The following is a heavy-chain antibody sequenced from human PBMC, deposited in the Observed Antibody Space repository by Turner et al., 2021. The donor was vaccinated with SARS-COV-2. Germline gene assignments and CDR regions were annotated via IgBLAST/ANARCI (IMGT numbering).Heavy chain of an antibody. J-gene: IGHJ4*02. Sequence: QVQLVESGGGVVQPGRSLRLSCEAAGFTFSNHGMHGSRQAPGTGLEWETIIWNDGSNKYYTDSVRGRFTISRDNSKNTLYLQMNSLRAEDTAVYYCARGCGGSSGCFLIDYWGQGTLVTVSS. D-gene: IGHD6-19*01. CDR2: IWNDGSNK. CDR1: GFTFSNHG. CDR3: ARGCGGSSGCFLIDY. V-gene: IGHV3-33*01.